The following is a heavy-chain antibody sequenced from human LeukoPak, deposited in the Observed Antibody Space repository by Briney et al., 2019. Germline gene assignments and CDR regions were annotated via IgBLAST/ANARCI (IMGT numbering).Heavy chain of an antibody. V-gene: IGHV4-59*01. Sequence: SETLSLTYTVSGGSISSYYWSWIRQPPGKGLEWIGYIYYSGSTIYNPSLNSRVTMSVDTSKNQFSLKLNSVTAADTALYYCARESHCTSTSCYPTWFDPWGQGTLVTVSS. D-gene: IGHD2-2*01. J-gene: IGHJ5*02. CDR1: GGSISSYY. CDR3: ARESHCTSTSCYPTWFDP. CDR2: IYYSGST.